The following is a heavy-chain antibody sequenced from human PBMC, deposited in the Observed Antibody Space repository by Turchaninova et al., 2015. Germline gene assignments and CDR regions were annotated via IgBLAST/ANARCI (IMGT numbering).Heavy chain of an antibody. CDR1: GDSVSRNSDA. J-gene: IGHJ2*01. V-gene: IGHV6-1*01. D-gene: IGHD2-2*01. CDR3: ARVHCSSTSCYLWYFDL. Sequence: VQLQQSGPGLVKPSQTLSLPFPPSGDSVSRNSDAWNWIRQSPSRGLEWLGRTYYRSKWNNDYAVAVKGRFTISRDNAKNTLYLQMNSLRAEDTAVYYCARVHCSSTSCYLWYFDLWGRGTLVTVSS. CDR2: TYYRSKWNN.